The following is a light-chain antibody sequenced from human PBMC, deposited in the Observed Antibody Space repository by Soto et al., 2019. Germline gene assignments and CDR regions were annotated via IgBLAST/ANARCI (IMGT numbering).Light chain of an antibody. V-gene: IGKV3-11*01. CDR2: DAS. Sequence: EIVLTQSPATLSSSPGERATLSCRASQGVSSYLAWYQQKPGQAPRLLIYDASDRATGIPARFSGSGSGTDFTLTISSLEPEDFAVYYCQHRSNWPRTFGQGNKVVIK. CDR1: QGVSSY. CDR3: QHRSNWPRT. J-gene: IGKJ1*01.